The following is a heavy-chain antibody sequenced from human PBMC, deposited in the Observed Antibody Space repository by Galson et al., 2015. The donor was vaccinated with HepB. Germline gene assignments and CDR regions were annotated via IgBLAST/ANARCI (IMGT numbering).Heavy chain of an antibody. Sequence: SLRLSCAASGFTFSNYGIHWVRQAPGKGLEWVAGIYDGARNEFYGESVNGRFTIARDNSKKTVHLQMNSLRAEDTAVYYCARDDNADVGAFDVWGQGTMVTVSS. CDR2: IYDGARNE. D-gene: IGHD1-1*01. CDR1: GFTFSNYG. V-gene: IGHV3-33*01. CDR3: ARDDNADVGAFDV. J-gene: IGHJ3*01.